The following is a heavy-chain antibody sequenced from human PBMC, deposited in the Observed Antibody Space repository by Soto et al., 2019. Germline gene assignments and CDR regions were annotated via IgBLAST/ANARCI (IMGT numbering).Heavy chain of an antibody. Sequence: GASVKVSCKASGYTFTSYAMHWVRQAPGQRLEWMGWINAGNGNTKYSQKFQGRVTITRDTSASTAYMELSSLRSEDTAVYYCARDHSSGWNCFDPWGQGTLVTVSS. V-gene: IGHV1-3*01. CDR1: GYTFTSYA. J-gene: IGHJ5*02. D-gene: IGHD6-19*01. CDR3: ARDHSSGWNCFDP. CDR2: INAGNGNT.